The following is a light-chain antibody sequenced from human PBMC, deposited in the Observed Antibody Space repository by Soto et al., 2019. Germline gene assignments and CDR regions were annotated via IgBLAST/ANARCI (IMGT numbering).Light chain of an antibody. Sequence: LTQPPSASGTPGQRVTISCSGSSSNIGSNYVYWYQQFPGSAPKLLIYRNDQRPSGVPDRFSGSKSGTSASLAISGPRSEDEADYYCAAWDDSLSAVVFGGGTQLTVL. CDR2: RND. V-gene: IGLV1-47*01. J-gene: IGLJ2*01. CDR1: SSNIGSNY. CDR3: AAWDDSLSAVV.